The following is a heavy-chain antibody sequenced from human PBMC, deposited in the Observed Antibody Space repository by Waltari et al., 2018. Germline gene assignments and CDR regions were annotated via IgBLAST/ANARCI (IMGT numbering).Heavy chain of an antibody. V-gene: IGHV3-21*01. Sequence: EVQLVESGGGLVKPGGSLRLSCEASGFTFRNYNMNWVRQAPGKGLEWVSSISAGGGHIYHADSLKGRITISRDNFKESLYLQIDSLRVGDTAIYYCARGLSNWNDQDSFDVWGQGTLVTVSS. J-gene: IGHJ3*01. CDR2: ISAGGGHI. CDR3: ARGLSNWNDQDSFDV. D-gene: IGHD1-1*01. CDR1: GFTFRNYN.